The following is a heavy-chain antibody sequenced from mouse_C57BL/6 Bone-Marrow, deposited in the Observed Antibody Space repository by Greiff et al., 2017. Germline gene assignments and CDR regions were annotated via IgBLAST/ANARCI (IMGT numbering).Heavy chain of an antibody. J-gene: IGHJ4*01. CDR2: ISSGSSTI. Sequence: EVQLQESGGGLVKPGGSLKLSCAASGFTFSDYGMHWVRQAPEQGLEWVAYISSGSSTIYYADTVKGRFTISRDNAKNTLFLQEIRLRSEDTAVYYGASLLRLRRRVYYAMDYWGQGTSVTVSS. V-gene: IGHV5-17*01. CDR3: ASLLRLRRRVYYAMDY. CDR1: GFTFSDYG. D-gene: IGHD2-2*01.